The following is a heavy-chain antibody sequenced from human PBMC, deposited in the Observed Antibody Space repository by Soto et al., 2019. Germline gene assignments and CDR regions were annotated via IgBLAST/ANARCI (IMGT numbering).Heavy chain of an antibody. J-gene: IGHJ6*02. CDR3: AREDYSYDYYYGMDV. CDR1: GFTVSSNY. D-gene: IGHD4-4*01. CDR2: IYSGGST. Sequence: PGGSLRLSCAASGFTVSSNYMSWVRQAPGKGLEWVSVIYSGGSTYYADSVKGRFTISRDNSKNTLYLQMNSLRAEDTAVYYCAREDYSYDYYYGMDVWGQGTTVTVSS. V-gene: IGHV3-66*01.